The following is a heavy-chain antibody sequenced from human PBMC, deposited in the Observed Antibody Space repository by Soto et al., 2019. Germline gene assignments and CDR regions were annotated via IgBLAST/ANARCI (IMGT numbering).Heavy chain of an antibody. CDR3: TAYYYDSSGYYMAHAFDI. V-gene: IGHV3-49*03. D-gene: IGHD3-22*01. CDR2: IRSKAYGGTT. CDR1: GFTFGDYA. J-gene: IGHJ3*02. Sequence: GGSLRLSCTASGFTFGDYAMSWCRQAPGKGLEWVGFIRSKAYGGTTEYAASVKGRFTISRDDSKSIAYLQMNSLKTEDTAVYYCTAYYYDSSGYYMAHAFDIWGQGTMVTVSS.